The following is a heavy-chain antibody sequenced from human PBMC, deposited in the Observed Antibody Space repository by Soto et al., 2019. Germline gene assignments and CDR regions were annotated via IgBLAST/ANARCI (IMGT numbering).Heavy chain of an antibody. D-gene: IGHD5-18*01. CDR2: ISGSGGST. Sequence: GGSLRLSCAASGFTFSSYAMSWVRQAPGKGLEWVSAISGSGGSTYYADSVKGRFTISRDNSKNTLYLQMNSLRAEDTAVYYCAKAQAPRGYRYGLAYYYGMDVWGQGTTVTVSS. J-gene: IGHJ6*02. V-gene: IGHV3-23*01. CDR3: AKAQAPRGYRYGLAYYYGMDV. CDR1: GFTFSSYA.